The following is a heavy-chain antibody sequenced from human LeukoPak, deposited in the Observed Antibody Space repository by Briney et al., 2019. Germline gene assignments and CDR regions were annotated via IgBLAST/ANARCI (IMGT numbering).Heavy chain of an antibody. CDR1: GFTFSSYS. J-gene: IGHJ4*02. Sequence: GGSLRLSCAASGFTFSSYSMNWVRQAPGKGLEWVSSISSSSSYIYYADSVKGRFTISRDNAKNSLYLQMNSLRAEDTAVYYCARGRPSRYYFDYWGQGTLVTVSS. V-gene: IGHV3-21*01. CDR2: ISSSSSYI. CDR3: ARGRPSRYYFDY.